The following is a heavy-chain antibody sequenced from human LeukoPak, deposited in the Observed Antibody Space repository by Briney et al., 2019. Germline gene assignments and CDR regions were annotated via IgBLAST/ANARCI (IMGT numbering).Heavy chain of an antibody. V-gene: IGHV4-59*01. D-gene: IGHD6-19*01. CDR2: ISYSGST. CDR1: GGSFSTYY. Sequence: MASETLSLTCAVYGGSFSTYYWSWIRQPPGKGLEWIGYISYSGSTNYNPSLKSRVTISVDTSKNQFSLKLSSVTAADTAVYYCARDSSGLNWFDPWGQGTLVTVSS. J-gene: IGHJ5*02. CDR3: ARDSSGLNWFDP.